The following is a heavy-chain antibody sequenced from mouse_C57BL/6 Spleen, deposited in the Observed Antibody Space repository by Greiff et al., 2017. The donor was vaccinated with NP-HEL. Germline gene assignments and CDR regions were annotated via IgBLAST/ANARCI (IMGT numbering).Heavy chain of an antibody. D-gene: IGHD1-1*01. CDR2: ISDGGSYT. J-gene: IGHJ4*01. Sequence: EVQGVESGGGLVKPGGSLKLSCAASGFTFSSYAMSWVRQTPEKRLEWVATISDGGSYTYYPDNVKGRFTISRDNAKNNLYLQMSHMKSEDTAMYYCARETITTVVTRAMDYWGQGTSVTVSS. V-gene: IGHV5-4*01. CDR3: ARETITTVVTRAMDY. CDR1: GFTFSSYA.